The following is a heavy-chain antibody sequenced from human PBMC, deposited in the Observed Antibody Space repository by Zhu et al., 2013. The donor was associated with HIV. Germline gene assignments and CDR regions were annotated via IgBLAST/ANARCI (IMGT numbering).Heavy chain of an antibody. Sequence: QVQLQQWGAGMLKPSETLSLKCAVYGGSFSGHFWSWVRQPPGKGLEWIGDIDSSGNTKYNPSLRSRVTISVDTSKNQFSLKLNSVTAADTAVYYCAKVMIVGIDAFDSWGQGTMVTVSS. CDR1: GGSFSGHF. V-gene: IGHV4-34*01. J-gene: IGHJ3*02. CDR3: AKVMIVGIDAFDS. D-gene: IGHD3-22*01. CDR2: IDSSGNT.